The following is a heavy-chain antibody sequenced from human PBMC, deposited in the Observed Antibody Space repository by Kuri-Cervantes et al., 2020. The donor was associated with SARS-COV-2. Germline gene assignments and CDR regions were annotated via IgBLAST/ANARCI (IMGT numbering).Heavy chain of an antibody. Sequence: GSLRLSCAAYGWTFSSYYRSWLRQAPGKGLEWIGEINHSGSTNYNSSLKRRVTISVDTYKNQFSLKLSSVTAADTAVYYCASFLARYSNGGNYYGMDVWGQGTMVTVSS. D-gene: IGHD4-11*01. CDR2: INHSGST. J-gene: IGHJ6*02. CDR1: GWTFSSYY. CDR3: ASFLARYSNGGNYYGMDV. V-gene: IGHV4-34*01.